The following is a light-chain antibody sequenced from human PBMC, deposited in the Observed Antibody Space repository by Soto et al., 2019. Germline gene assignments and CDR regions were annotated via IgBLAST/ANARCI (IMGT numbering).Light chain of an antibody. CDR1: QSISSW. J-gene: IGKJ1*01. CDR2: DAS. CDR3: QQDDNLPT. V-gene: IGKV1-33*01. Sequence: THSRVALAASITYGVTIAFRASQSISSWLAWYQQKPGKAPKLLIYDASNLETGVPSRFSGSGSGTDFTFTISSLEPEDLAAKYCQQDDNLPTVGQGTRVDI.